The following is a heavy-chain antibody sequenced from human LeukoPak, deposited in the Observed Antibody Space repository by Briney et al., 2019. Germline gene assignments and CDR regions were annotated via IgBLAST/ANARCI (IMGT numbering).Heavy chain of an antibody. Sequence: PSVKVSCNASGDTFSSYAISWERQAPGQGLGWMGGIIRIFGTANYAQKFQGRVTITADESTSTAYMELSSLRSEDTAVYYCARDPPRYCSSTSCYGWFDPWGQGTLVTVSS. CDR2: IIRIFGTA. CDR3: ARDPPRYCSSTSCYGWFDP. V-gene: IGHV1-69*13. J-gene: IGHJ5*02. CDR1: GDTFSSYA. D-gene: IGHD2-2*01.